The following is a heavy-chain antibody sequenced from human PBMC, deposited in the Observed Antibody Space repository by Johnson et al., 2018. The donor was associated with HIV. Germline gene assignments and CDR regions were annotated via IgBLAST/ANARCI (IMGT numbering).Heavy chain of an antibody. CDR1: GFIFSSYA. D-gene: IGHD2-15*01. CDR3: ATPQEGYSAFDI. J-gene: IGHJ3*02. Sequence: QVQLVESGGGVVQPGRSLRLSCAASGFIFSSYAVHWVRQAPGKGLEWVAVISDDGTNKFYADSVKGRFTISRDNAKNSLYLQMNSLRAEDTALYYCATPQEGYSAFDIWGQGTLVTVSS. CDR2: ISDDGTNK. V-gene: IGHV3-30*04.